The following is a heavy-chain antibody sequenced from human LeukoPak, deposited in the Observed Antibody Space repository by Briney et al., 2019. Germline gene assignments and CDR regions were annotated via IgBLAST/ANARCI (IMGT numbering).Heavy chain of an antibody. Sequence: ASVKVSCKASGYTFTSYAMHWVRQAPGQRLEWTGWINAGNGNTKYSQKFQGRVTITRDTSASTAYMELSSLRSEDTAVYYCARVEGGSSGWYLYWGQGTLVTVSS. J-gene: IGHJ4*02. CDR1: GYTFTSYA. D-gene: IGHD6-19*01. CDR3: ARVEGGSSGWYLY. V-gene: IGHV1-3*01. CDR2: INAGNGNT.